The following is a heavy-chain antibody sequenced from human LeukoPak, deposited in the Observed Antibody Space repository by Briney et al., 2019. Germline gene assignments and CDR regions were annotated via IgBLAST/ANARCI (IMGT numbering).Heavy chain of an antibody. J-gene: IGHJ3*02. CDR2: ISSSSSTI. CDR1: GFTFSSYS. D-gene: IGHD3-10*01. V-gene: IGHV3-48*04. Sequence: GGSLRLSCAASGFTFSSYSMNWVRQAPGKGLEWVSYISSSSSTIYYADSVKGRFTISRDNAKNSLYLQMNSLRAEDTAVYYCARNVLLWFGESPGAFDIWGQGTMVTVSS. CDR3: ARNVLLWFGESPGAFDI.